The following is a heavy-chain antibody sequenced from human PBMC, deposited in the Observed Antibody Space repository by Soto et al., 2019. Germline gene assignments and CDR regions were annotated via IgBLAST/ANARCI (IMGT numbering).Heavy chain of an antibody. CDR1: GGSISSGGYY. CDR2: IYYSGSP. D-gene: IGHD3-10*01. CDR3: ARGGFGYGDFDS. J-gene: IGHJ4*02. V-gene: IGHV4-31*03. Sequence: QVQLQESGPGLVKPSQTLSLTCTVSGGSISSGGYYWSWIRQHPGQGLEWIWYIYYSGSPYYNPSLKSRVTISVDTSKIRFSLKLSSVTAADTAVYYCARGGFGYGDFDSWGQGTLVTVSS.